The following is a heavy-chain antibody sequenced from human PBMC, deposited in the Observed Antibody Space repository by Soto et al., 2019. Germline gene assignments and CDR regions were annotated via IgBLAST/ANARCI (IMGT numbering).Heavy chain of an antibody. CDR3: ARTVLGGY. CDR1: GFTFSSYA. V-gene: IGHV3-30-3*01. D-gene: IGHD4-17*01. J-gene: IGHJ4*02. Sequence: QVQLVESGGGVVQPGRSLRLSCAASGFTFSSYAMHWVRQAPGKGLEWVAVISYDGSNKYYADSVKGRFTISRDNSKNPLYLQMNSLGAEDTAVYYCARTVLGGYWGQGTLVTVSS. CDR2: ISYDGSNK.